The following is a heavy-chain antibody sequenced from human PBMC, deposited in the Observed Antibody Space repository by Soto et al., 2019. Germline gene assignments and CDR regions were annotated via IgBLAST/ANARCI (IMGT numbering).Heavy chain of an antibody. CDR3: AIFPYSLVVVAARRGTHNWCDP. CDR2: ISAYNGNT. D-gene: IGHD2-15*01. V-gene: IGHV1-18*04. Sequence: AAVKVSCKSSGYTFISYGISWVRQAPGQGLEWMGWISAYNGNTNYAQKLQGRVTMTTDTSTSTAYMELRSLRSDDTAVYYCAIFPYSLVVVAARRGTHNWCDPRSQGTLVTVSS. CDR1: GYTFISYG. J-gene: IGHJ5*02.